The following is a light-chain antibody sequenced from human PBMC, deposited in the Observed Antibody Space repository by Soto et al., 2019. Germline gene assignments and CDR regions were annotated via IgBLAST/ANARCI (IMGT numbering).Light chain of an antibody. CDR1: QSISRK. Sequence: DAPMTQSPSTLPANVGDRVTISCRASQSISRKLAWHQQKPGKAPKLLIYDASTLQSGVPSRFSGSGSGTEFTLTISSLQPDDFATYYCQQYSSYWTFGQGSKVDVK. CDR3: QQYSSYWT. CDR2: DAS. J-gene: IGKJ1*01. V-gene: IGKV1-5*01.